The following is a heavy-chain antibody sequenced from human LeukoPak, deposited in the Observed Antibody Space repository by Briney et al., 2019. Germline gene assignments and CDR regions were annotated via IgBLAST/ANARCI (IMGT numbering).Heavy chain of an antibody. J-gene: IGHJ4*02. V-gene: IGHV1-18*01. CDR2: ISAYNGNT. CDR3: ASPHEYCSSTSCFGPLDY. CDR1: GYTFTSYG. D-gene: IGHD2-2*01. Sequence: ASVKVSCKASGYTFTSYGISWVRQAPGQGLEWMGWISAYNGNTNYAQKLQGRVTMTTDTSTSTAYMELRSLRSDDTAVYYCASPHEYCSSTSCFGPLDYWGQGTLVTVSS.